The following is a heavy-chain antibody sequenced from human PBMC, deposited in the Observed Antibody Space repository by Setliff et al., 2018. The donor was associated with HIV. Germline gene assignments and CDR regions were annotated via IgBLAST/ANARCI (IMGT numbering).Heavy chain of an antibody. CDR2: ISSTSSNI. D-gene: IGHD6-19*01. J-gene: IGHJ4*02. CDR3: AKSQVRYSSGWFFFDY. Sequence: GGSLRLSCAASGFSFSSYGMNWVRQAPGKGLEWVSYISSTSSNIYYADSVKGRFTISRDNSKNTLYLQINSLRAEDTAVYYCAKSQVRYSSGWFFFDYWGQGTLVTVSS. V-gene: IGHV3-48*01. CDR1: GFSFSSYG.